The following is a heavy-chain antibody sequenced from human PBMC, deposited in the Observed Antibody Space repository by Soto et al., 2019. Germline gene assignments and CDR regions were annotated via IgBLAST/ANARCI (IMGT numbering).Heavy chain of an antibody. V-gene: IGHV4-39*01. CDR3: ARRTIFGLNWFDP. D-gene: IGHD3-3*01. CDR2: IYYSGST. Sequence: PSETLSLTCTVSGGSISSSSYYWGWIRQPPGKGLEWIGSIYYSGSTYYNPSLKSRVTISVDTSKNQFSLKLSSVTAADTAVYYCARRTIFGLNWFDPWGQGTLVTVSS. J-gene: IGHJ5*02. CDR1: GGSISSSSYY.